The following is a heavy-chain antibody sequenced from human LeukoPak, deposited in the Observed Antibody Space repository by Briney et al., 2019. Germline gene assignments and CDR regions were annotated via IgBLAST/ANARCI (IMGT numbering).Heavy chain of an antibody. Sequence: GGSLRLSCAASGFTFSRYWMSWVRQAPGKGLEWVADIKQDGSEKYYVDSVKGRLTISRDNAKNSLYLQMNSLRAEDTAVYYCAREPPPSIYCSGGSCYSDYYGMDVWGQGTTVTVSS. CDR1: GFTFSRYW. J-gene: IGHJ6*02. V-gene: IGHV3-7*01. CDR3: AREPPPSIYCSGGSCYSDYYGMDV. D-gene: IGHD2-15*01. CDR2: IKQDGSEK.